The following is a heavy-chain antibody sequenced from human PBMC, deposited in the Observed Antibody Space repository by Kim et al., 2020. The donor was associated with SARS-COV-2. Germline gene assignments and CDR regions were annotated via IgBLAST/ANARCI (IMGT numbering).Heavy chain of an antibody. CDR1: GFTFSTYG. CDR3: AKHWGA. Sequence: GGSLRLSCAVSGFTFSTYGMSWVRQAPGKGLEWVSAITGSGSGTYYADFVKGRFTISRDNSKNTLYLQMNSLRADDTALYYCAKHWGAWGQGTLFTVSS. CDR2: ITGSGSGT. J-gene: IGHJ5*02. V-gene: IGHV3-23*01. D-gene: IGHD3-16*01.